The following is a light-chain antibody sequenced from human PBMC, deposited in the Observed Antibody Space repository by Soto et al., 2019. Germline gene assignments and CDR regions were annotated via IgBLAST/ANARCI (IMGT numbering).Light chain of an antibody. CDR2: EDT. Sequence: QSVLTQPASVSRSPGPSLTNSCTGTTTDVDAYDPVSWCQCRPGEAPKLIIYEDTKRPSGASNRFSGSRSGNTASLTMSGLQAEDEGYYFCCSYAFKGSPISVFGHRSKVTV. CDR3: CSYAFKGSPISV. CDR1: TTDVDAYDP. J-gene: IGLJ1*01. V-gene: IGLV2-23*01.